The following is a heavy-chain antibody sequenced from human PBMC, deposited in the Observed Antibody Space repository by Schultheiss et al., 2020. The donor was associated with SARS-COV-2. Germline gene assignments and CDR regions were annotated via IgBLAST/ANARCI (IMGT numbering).Heavy chain of an antibody. Sequence: GESLKISCAASGFTFSSYAMHWVRQAPGKGLEWVAVISYDGSNKYYADSVKGRFTISRDNSKNTLYLQMNSLRAEDTAVYYCARVRTTGTTPYYYGMDVWGQGTTVTVSS. CDR1: GFTFSSYA. CDR2: ISYDGSNK. CDR3: ARVRTTGTTPYYYGMDV. D-gene: IGHD1-7*01. V-gene: IGHV3-30*04. J-gene: IGHJ6*02.